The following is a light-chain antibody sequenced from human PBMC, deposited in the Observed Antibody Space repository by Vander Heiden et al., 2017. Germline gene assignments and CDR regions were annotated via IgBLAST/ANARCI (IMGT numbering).Light chain of an antibody. V-gene: IGKV1-12*01. CDR3: QQGNSFPIT. CDR1: QSITSW. Sequence: IQMTQSPPSVSASVGDTVTITCRASQSITSWLAWYQQKPGKAPKLLIKGASSLQSGVPSRFRGGGSGTDFTLTITDLQPEDFATYYCQQGNSFPITFGQGTRLEIK. CDR2: GAS. J-gene: IGKJ5*01.